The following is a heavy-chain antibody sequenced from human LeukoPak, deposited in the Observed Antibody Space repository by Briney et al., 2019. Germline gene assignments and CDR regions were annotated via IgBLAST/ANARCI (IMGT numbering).Heavy chain of an antibody. D-gene: IGHD5-24*01. CDR1: GYSFTKYC. CDR2: IYPGDSDT. V-gene: IGHV5-51*01. CDR3: ARVLQMATFSVAQAH. Sequence: GESLKISCKASGYSFTKYCIGWVRQMPGKGLEWMGIIYPGDSDTRYSPSFQGQVTISADKSISTAYLQWSSLEASDTAIYYCARVLQMATFSVAQAHWGQGTLVTVSS. J-gene: IGHJ4*02.